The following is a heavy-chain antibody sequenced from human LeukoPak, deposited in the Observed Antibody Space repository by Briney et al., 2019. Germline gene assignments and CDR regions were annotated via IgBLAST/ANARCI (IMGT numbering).Heavy chain of an antibody. J-gene: IGHJ3*02. CDR3: ARSLWFGAAHDAFDI. CDR2: ISSSSSYI. V-gene: IGHV3-21*01. CDR1: GFTFSSYW. Sequence: TGGSLRLSCAAPGFTFSSYWMHWVRQAPGKGLEWVSSISSSSSYIYYADSVKGRFTISRDNAKNSLYLQMNSLRAEDTAVYYCARSLWFGAAHDAFDIWGEGTMVTVSS. D-gene: IGHD3-10*01.